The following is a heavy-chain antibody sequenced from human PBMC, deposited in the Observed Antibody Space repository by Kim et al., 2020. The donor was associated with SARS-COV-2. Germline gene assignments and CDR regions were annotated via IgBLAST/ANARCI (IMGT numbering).Heavy chain of an antibody. V-gene: IGHV1-18*04. CDR3: ARAIGYCSSTSCYTPIWDAFDI. CDR1: GYTFTSYG. J-gene: IGHJ3*02. Sequence: ASVKVSCKASGYTFTSYGISWVRQAPGQGLEWMGWISAYNGNTNYAQKLQGRVTMTTDTSTSTAYMELRSLRSDDTAVYYCARAIGYCSSTSCYTPIWDAFDIWGQGTMVTVSS. CDR2: ISAYNGNT. D-gene: IGHD2-2*02.